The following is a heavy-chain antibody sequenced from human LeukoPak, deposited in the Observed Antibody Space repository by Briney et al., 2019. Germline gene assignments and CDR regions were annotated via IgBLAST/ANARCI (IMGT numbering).Heavy chain of an antibody. CDR1: GFTFSSYW. CDR3: ARGGIMVRGVIITN. V-gene: IGHV3-74*01. Sequence: PGGSLRLSCAASGFTFSSYWMPWVRQAPGKGLGWVSRINSDGSSTSYADSVKGRFTISRDNAKNTLYLQMNSLRAEDTAVYYCARGGIMVRGVIITNWGQGTLVTVSS. J-gene: IGHJ4*02. D-gene: IGHD3-10*01. CDR2: INSDGSST.